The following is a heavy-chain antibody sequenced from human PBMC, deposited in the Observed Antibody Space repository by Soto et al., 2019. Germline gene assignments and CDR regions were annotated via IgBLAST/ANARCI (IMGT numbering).Heavy chain of an antibody. CDR1: DGSISSSSYY. Sequence: SETLSLTCTVSDGSISSSSYYWGWIRQPPGKGLEWIGSIYYSGSTYYNPSLKSRVTISVDTSKNQFSLKLSSVTAADTAVYYCARSYCTNGVCYFGVDYWGQGTLVTVSS. CDR3: ARSYCTNGVCYFGVDY. J-gene: IGHJ4*02. V-gene: IGHV4-39*01. D-gene: IGHD2-8*01. CDR2: IYYSGST.